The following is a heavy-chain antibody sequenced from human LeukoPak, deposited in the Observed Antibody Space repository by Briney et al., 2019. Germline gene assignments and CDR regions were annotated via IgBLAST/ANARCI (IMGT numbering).Heavy chain of an antibody. CDR2: ISAYNGNT. V-gene: IGHV1-18*01. CDR3: ARDSRHFDWTHRLLF. J-gene: IGHJ4*02. D-gene: IGHD3-9*01. Sequence: ASVKVSCKASGYTFTSYGISWVRQAPGQGLEWMGWISAYNGNTNYAQKLQGRVTMTTDTSTSTAYMELRSLRSDDTAVYYCARDSRHFDWTHRLLFWGQGTRVTVSS. CDR1: GYTFTSYG.